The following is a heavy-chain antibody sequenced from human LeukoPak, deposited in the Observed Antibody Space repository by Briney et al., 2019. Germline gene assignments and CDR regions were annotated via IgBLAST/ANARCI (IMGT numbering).Heavy chain of an antibody. V-gene: IGHV4-59*01. CDR3: ARPILTGPYDAFDI. CDR1: GGSISSYY. J-gene: IGHJ3*02. Sequence: PSETLSLTCTVSGGSISSYYWSWIRQPPGKGLEWIGYIYYSGSTNYNPSLKSRVTISVDTSKNQFSLKLSSVTAADTAVYYCARPILTGPYDAFDIWGQGTMVAVSS. D-gene: IGHD3-9*01. CDR2: IYYSGST.